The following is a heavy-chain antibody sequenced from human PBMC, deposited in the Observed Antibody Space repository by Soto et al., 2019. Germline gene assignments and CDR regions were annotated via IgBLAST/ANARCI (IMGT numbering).Heavy chain of an antibody. V-gene: IGHV1-24*01. J-gene: IGHJ5*02. CDR3: ATRGIVATIRNWFDP. D-gene: IGHD5-12*01. Sequence: ASVKVSCKVSGYTLTELSMHWVRQAPGKGLEWMGGFDPEDGETIYAQKFQGRVTMTEDTSTDTAYMELSSLRSEDTAVYYCATRGIVATIRNWFDPWGQGTLVTVYS. CDR1: GYTLTELS. CDR2: FDPEDGET.